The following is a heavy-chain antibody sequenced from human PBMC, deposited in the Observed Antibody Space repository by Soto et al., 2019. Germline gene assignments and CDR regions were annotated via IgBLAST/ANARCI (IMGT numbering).Heavy chain of an antibody. CDR1: GFTLSNYA. CDR2: IIASGGNI. Sequence: GGSLRLSCAASGFTLSNYAMGWVRQAPGKGLEWVSGIIASGGNIYNADSVKGRLTISRDNSKNTLYLQMNSLRAEDTAVYYCAKYASQYYFYYYMDVWGKGTTVTVSS. V-gene: IGHV3-23*01. CDR3: AKYASQYYFYYYMDV. J-gene: IGHJ6*03.